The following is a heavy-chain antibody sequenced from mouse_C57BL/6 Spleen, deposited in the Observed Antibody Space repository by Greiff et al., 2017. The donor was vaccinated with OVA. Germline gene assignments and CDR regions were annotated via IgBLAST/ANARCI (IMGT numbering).Heavy chain of an antibody. V-gene: IGHV1-26*01. D-gene: IGHD1-1*01. CDR3: ASNYYGSPLDY. Sequence: VQLQQSGPELVKPGASVKISCKASGYTFTDYYMNWVKQSHGKSLEWIGDINPNNGGTSYNQKFKGKATLTVDKSSSTAYMELRSLTSEDSAVYYCASNYYGSPLDYWGQGTTLTVSS. CDR2: INPNNGGT. J-gene: IGHJ2*01. CDR1: GYTFTDYY.